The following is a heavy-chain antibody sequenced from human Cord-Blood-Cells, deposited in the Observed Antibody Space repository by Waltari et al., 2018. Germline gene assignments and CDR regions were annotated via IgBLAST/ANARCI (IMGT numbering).Heavy chain of an antibody. J-gene: IGHJ6*03. Sequence: QVQLVQSGAEVKKPGSSVKVSCKASGGTFSSYAISWVRQAPGQGLEWMGRIIPILGIANYAQKFQGRVTITADKSTSTAYMELSSLRSEDTAVYYCAREELRFYPVYYMDVWGKGTTVTVSS. CDR2: IIPILGIA. CDR3: AREELRFYPVYYMDV. V-gene: IGHV1-69*09. CDR1: GGTFSSYA. D-gene: IGHD3-3*01.